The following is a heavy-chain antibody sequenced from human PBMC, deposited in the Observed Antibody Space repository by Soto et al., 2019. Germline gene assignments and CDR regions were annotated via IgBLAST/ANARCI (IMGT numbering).Heavy chain of an antibody. V-gene: IGHV4-59*08. CDR3: ARYGSGSYYREGFDY. J-gene: IGHJ4*02. CDR1: GGSISSYY. Sequence: QVQLQESGPGLVKPSETLSLTCTVSGGSISSYYWSWIRQPPGKGLEWIGYIYYSGSTNYNPSLKGPVTISVDTSKNQFSLKLSSVTAGDTAVYYCARYGSGSYYREGFDYWGQGTLVTVSS. D-gene: IGHD3-10*01. CDR2: IYYSGST.